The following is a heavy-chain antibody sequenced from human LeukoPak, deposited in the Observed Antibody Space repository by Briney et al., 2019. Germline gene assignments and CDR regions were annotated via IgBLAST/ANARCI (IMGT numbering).Heavy chain of an antibody. CDR3: AKDRVLRYFDWSFHY. V-gene: IGHV3-9*01. J-gene: IGHJ4*02. CDR2: ISWTSDSI. CDR1: GLTFDDYA. Sequence: GGSLRLSCAASGLTFDDYAMHWVRQAPGKGLEWVSGISWTSDSIGYADSVKGRFIISRDNAKNSLYLQMNSLGAEYTALYYFAKDRVLRYFDWSFHYWGQGALVTVSS. D-gene: IGHD3-9*01.